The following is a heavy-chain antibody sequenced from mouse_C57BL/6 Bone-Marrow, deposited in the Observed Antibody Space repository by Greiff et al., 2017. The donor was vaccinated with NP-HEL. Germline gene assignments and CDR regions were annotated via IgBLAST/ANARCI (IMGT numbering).Heavy chain of an antibody. CDR1: GFTFSSYA. Sequence: DVQLQESGGGLVKPGGSLKLSCAASGFTFSSYAMSWVRQTPEKRLEWVATISDGGSYTYYPDNVKGRFTISRDNAKNNLYLQMSHLKSEDTAMYYCARRRSFAYWGQGTLVTVSA. CDR2: ISDGGSYT. J-gene: IGHJ3*01. CDR3: ARRRSFAY. V-gene: IGHV5-4*03.